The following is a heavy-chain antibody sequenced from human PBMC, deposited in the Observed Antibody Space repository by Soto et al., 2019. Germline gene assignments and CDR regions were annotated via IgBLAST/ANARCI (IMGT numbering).Heavy chain of an antibody. Sequence: QVQLVQSGAEVKKPGASVKVSCKASGYTFTSYGISWVRQAPGQGLEWMGWISAYNGNTKYAQKLQGRVTMTTDTPTSTAYMALRSPRSDDTSVYYFAREPTYFDYWGQGTLLTVSS. CDR3: AREPTYFDY. CDR1: GYTFTSYG. J-gene: IGHJ4*02. V-gene: IGHV1-18*01. CDR2: ISAYNGNT.